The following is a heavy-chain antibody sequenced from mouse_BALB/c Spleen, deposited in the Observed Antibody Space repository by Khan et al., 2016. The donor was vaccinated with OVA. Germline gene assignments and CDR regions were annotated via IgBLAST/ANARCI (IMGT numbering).Heavy chain of an antibody. CDR2: IWAGGST. D-gene: IGHD1-3*01. V-gene: IGHV2-9*02. CDR1: GFSLTSYG. CDR3: ARLEDI. Sequence: QMQLEESGPGLVAPSQSLSITCTVSGFSLTSYGVHWVRQPPGKGLEWLGVIWAGGSTNYTSALMSRLSISKDNSKSQVFLKMNSLQTEDTARYYCARLEDIWGQGTTLTVSS. J-gene: IGHJ2*01.